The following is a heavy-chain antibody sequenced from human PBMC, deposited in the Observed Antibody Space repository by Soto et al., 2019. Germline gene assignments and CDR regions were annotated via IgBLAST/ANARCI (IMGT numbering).Heavy chain of an antibody. V-gene: IGHV4-59*01. Sequence: PSETLSLTGTVSGGSISSYYCSWIRQPPWKGLEWIGYIYYSGSTNYNPSLKSRVTISVDTSKNQFSLKMSSVTDADTAVYYCGTSNLLWLVELLDTSPNTNSAMDVWGQGTTVTFYS. CDR3: GTSNLLWLVELLDTSPNTNSAMDV. D-gene: IGHD3-10*01. CDR1: GGSISSYY. CDR2: IYYSGST. J-gene: IGHJ6*02.